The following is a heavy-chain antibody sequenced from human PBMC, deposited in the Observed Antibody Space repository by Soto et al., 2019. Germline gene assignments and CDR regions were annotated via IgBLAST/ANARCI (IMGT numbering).Heavy chain of an antibody. CDR2: IDPSDSYT. J-gene: IGHJ6*02. CDR3: ARHSGYCSSTSCYYYYYYGMDV. CDR1: GYSFTSYW. V-gene: IGHV5-10-1*03. D-gene: IGHD2-2*01. Sequence: EVQLVQSGAEVKKPGESLRISCKGSGYSFTSYWISWVRQMPGKGLEWMGRIDPSDSYTNYSPSFQGHVTISADKSISTAYLQWSSLKASDTAMYYCARHSGYCSSTSCYYYYYYGMDVWGQGTTVTVSS.